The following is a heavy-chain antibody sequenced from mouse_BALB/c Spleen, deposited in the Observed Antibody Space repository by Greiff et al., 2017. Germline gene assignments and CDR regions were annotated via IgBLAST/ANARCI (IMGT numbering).Heavy chain of an antibody. V-gene: IGHV1-87*01. CDR1: GYTFTSYW. D-gene: IGHD1-3*01. J-gene: IGHJ4*01. CDR2: IYPGDGDT. Sequence: VQLQQSGAELARPGASVKLSCKASGYTFTSYWMQWVKQRPGQGLEWIGAIYPGDGDTRYTQKFKGKATLTADKSSSTAYMQLSSLASEDSAVYYCASGNPVLDYWGQGTSVTVSS. CDR3: ASGNPVLDY.